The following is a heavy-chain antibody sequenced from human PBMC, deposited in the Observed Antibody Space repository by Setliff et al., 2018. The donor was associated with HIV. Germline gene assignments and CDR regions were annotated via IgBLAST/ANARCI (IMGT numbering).Heavy chain of an antibody. CDR3: ASYDILTGYYGHYFDY. Sequence: SETLSLTCTVSGGSISSGSYYWNWIRQPAGKGLEWIGHIYSSGSTNYNPSLKSRVTISVDTSKNQFSLKLRSVTAADTAVYYCASYDILTGYYGHYFDYWGQGTLVTVS. CDR1: GGSISSGSYY. J-gene: IGHJ4*02. D-gene: IGHD3-9*01. CDR2: IYSSGST. V-gene: IGHV4-61*09.